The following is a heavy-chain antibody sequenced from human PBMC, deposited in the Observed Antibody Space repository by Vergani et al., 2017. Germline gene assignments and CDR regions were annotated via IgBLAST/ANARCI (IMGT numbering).Heavy chain of an antibody. CDR3: ATDRFDP. CDR1: GYTFTSYD. Sequence: QVQLVQSGAEVKKPGASVKVSCKASGYTFTSYDINWVRQAPGKGLEWMGGFDPEDGETIYAQKFQGRVTMTEDTSTDTAYMELSSLRSEDTAVYYCATDRFDPWGQGTLVTVSS. J-gene: IGHJ5*02. V-gene: IGHV1-24*01. CDR2: FDPEDGET.